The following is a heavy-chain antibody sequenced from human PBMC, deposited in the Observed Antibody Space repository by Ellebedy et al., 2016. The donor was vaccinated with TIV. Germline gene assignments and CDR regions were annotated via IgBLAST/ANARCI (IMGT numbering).Heavy chain of an antibody. V-gene: IGHV3-30*18. D-gene: IGHD3-16*01. J-gene: IGHJ4*02. CDR3: AKDHRPLWGGAMDS. CDR2: ISSNGNSH. Sequence: GESLKISCAASGFTFSGYGMHWVRQTPGKGLEWLAVISSNGNSHFYADSVNGRITISRDNSKNTLYLQMNSLRAEDTAVYYCAKDHRPLWGGAMDSWGRGALVTVSS. CDR1: GFTFSGYG.